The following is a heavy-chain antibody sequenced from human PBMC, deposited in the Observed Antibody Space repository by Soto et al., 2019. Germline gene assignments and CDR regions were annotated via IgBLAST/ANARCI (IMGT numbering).Heavy chain of an antibody. CDR1: GGSISSGSYY. D-gene: IGHD6-6*01. J-gene: IGHJ4*02. CDR2: IYYTGST. Sequence: TLSLTCTVSGGSISSGSYYWSWIRQHPGKGLEWIGYIYYTGSTYYNPSLKSRITISADTSKNQFSLRLSSVAAADTAVYYCARDGSSSKFASRGQGTLVTVSS. V-gene: IGHV4-31*03. CDR3: ARDGSSSKFAS.